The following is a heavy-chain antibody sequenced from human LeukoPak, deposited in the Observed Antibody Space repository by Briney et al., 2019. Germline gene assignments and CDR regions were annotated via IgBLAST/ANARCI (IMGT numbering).Heavy chain of an antibody. CDR2: ITGSSSTI. D-gene: IGHD4-17*01. J-gene: IGHJ4*02. Sequence: GGSLRLSCAASGFTFSSYAMNWVRQAPGKGLEWVSYITGSSSTINYADSVKGRFTISRDNAKNSLYLQMNSLRAEDAAVYYCATRPDYGASYWGQGTLVTVSS. CDR3: ATRPDYGASY. CDR1: GFTFSSYA. V-gene: IGHV3-48*04.